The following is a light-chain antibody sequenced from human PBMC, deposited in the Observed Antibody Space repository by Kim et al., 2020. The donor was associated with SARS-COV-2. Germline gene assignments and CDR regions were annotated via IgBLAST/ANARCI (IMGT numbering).Light chain of an antibody. CDR1: QGINNY. V-gene: IGKV1-16*02. CDR2: AAS. J-gene: IGKJ4*01. CDR3: QQYYTYPPT. Sequence: DIQMTQSPSSLSASVGDTVTITCRASQGINNYLAWFQQKPGKAPKSLIYAASSLHSGVPSKFSGSGSGTYFTLTISSLQPEDFAIYFCQQYYTYPPTFGGGTRVDIK.